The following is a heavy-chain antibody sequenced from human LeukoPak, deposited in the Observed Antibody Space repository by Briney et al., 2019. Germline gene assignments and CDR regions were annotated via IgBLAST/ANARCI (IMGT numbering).Heavy chain of an antibody. CDR2: ISAYNGKT. J-gene: IGHJ4*02. Sequence: ASVKVSCKASGGTFTSYGISWVRQAPGQGLEWMGWISAYNGKTNYAQKVQGRVTMTTDTSTSTAYMELRSLRSDDTAVYYCATTDYFDSGSYYVYWGQGTLVSVSS. D-gene: IGHD3-10*01. CDR1: GGTFTSYG. CDR3: ATTDYFDSGSYYVY. V-gene: IGHV1-18*01.